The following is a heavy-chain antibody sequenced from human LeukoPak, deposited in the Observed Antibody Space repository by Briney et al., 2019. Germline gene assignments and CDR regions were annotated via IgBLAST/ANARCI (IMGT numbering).Heavy chain of an antibody. D-gene: IGHD6-19*01. CDR2: INHSGST. J-gene: IGHJ4*02. V-gene: IGHV4-34*01. CDR1: GGSISGYY. CDR3: ARGPYSSGWHKFDY. Sequence: PSETLSLTCTVSGGSISGYYWSWIRQPPGKGLEWIGEINHSGSTNYNPSLKSRVTISVDTSKNQFSLKLSSVTAADTAVYYCARGPYSSGWHKFDYWGQGTLVTVSS.